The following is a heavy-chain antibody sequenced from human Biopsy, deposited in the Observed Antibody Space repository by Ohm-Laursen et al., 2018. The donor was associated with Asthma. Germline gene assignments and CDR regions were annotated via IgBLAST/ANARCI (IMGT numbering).Heavy chain of an antibody. CDR1: GFTFSSYA. Sequence: SLRLSCTASGFTFSSYAMRWVRQAPGKGLECVSAISGSGGSTCYADSVKGRFTISRNNSKNTLYLQMNSLRDEDTAVYYCAKAERYVDWYWSDPWGQGTLVNVSS. CDR2: ISGSGGST. D-gene: IGHD3-9*01. J-gene: IGHJ5*02. CDR3: AKAERYVDWYWSDP. V-gene: IGHV3-23*01.